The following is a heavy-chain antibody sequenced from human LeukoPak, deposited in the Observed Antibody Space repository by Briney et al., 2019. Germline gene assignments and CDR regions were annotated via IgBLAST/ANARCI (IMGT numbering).Heavy chain of an antibody. J-gene: IGHJ4*02. D-gene: IGHD5-18*01. Sequence: PGGSLRLSYAASGFTFSSYEMNWVRQAPGKGLEWVSYISSSGSTIYYADSVKGRFTISRDNAKNSLYLQMNSLRAEDTAVYYCARAKRGSYGFKYWGQGTLVTVSS. CDR3: ARAKRGSYGFKY. CDR1: GFTFSSYE. CDR2: ISSSGSTI. V-gene: IGHV3-48*03.